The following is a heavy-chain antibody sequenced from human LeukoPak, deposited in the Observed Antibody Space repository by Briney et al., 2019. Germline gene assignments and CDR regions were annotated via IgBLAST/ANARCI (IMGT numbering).Heavy chain of an antibody. J-gene: IGHJ5*02. CDR2: TYYRSKWFN. CDR1: GDSVSSNSAS. CDR3: TRGSTFDP. V-gene: IGHV6-1*01. Sequence: SQTLSLTCAISGDSVSSNSASWTWIRQSPSRGLEWLGRTYYRSKWFNDYAVSVKSRITINPDTSKNQVSLQLNSVTPEDTAVYYCTRGSTFDPWGQGTLVTVSS.